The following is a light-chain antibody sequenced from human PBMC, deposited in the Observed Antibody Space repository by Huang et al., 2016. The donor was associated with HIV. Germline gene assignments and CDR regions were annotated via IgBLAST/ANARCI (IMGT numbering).Light chain of an antibody. V-gene: IGKV3-20*01. CDR1: QIVKGSY. Sequence: VLTQSPGTLSLSPGEASTLSCRANQIVKGSYLAWYQQMPGQPPILLIFGASSRARGIPDRFNGSGSGTDFTLTIAELETEDFEVYYCQAFYRHTFGQGTKLG. CDR3: QAFYRHT. CDR2: GAS. J-gene: IGKJ2*01.